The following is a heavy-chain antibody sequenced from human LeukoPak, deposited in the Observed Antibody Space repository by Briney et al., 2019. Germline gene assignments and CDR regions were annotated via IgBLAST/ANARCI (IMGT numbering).Heavy chain of an antibody. CDR2: ISSSSSYI. D-gene: IGHD5-12*01. Sequence: PGGSPRLSCAASGFPFSSYSMNWVRQAPGKGLEGVSSISSSSSYIYYADSVKGRFTISRDNAKNSLYLQMNSLRAEDTAVYYCAVAYSGYVGGLGYWGQGTLVTVSS. J-gene: IGHJ4*02. CDR1: GFPFSSYS. CDR3: AVAYSGYVGGLGY. V-gene: IGHV3-21*01.